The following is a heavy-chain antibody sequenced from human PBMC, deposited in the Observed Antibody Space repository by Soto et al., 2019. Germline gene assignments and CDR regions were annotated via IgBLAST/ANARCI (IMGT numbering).Heavy chain of an antibody. CDR1: GGSVSSASYY. CDR2: IYYSGST. V-gene: IGHV4-61*01. J-gene: IGHJ3*02. Sequence: SETLSLTCTVSGGSVSSASYYWSWIRQPPGKGLEWIGYIYYSGSTNYNPSLKSRVTISVDTSKNQFSLKLSSVTAADTAVYYCARAGRSWDNDDFDIWGQGTMVTVSS. CDR3: ARAGRSWDNDDFDI. D-gene: IGHD1-26*01.